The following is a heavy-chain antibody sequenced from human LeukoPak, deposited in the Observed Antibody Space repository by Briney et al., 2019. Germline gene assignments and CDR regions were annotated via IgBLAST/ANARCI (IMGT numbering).Heavy chain of an antibody. CDR1: GFTFDDYG. CDR3: ARGRLGYCSGGSCSVGDY. CDR2: ISSSSSYI. V-gene: IGHV3-21*01. D-gene: IGHD2-15*01. J-gene: IGHJ4*02. Sequence: GSLRLSCAASGFTFDDYGMSWVRQAPGKGLGWVSSISSSSSYIYYADSVKGRFTISRDNAKNSLYLQMNSLRAEDTAVYYCARGRLGYCSGGSCSVGDYWGQGTLVTVSS.